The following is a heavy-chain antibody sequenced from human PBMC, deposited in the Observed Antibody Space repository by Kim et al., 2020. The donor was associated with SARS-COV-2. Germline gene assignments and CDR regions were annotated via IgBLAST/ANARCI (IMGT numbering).Heavy chain of an antibody. Sequence: GGSLRLSCAASGFTFSSYAMHWVRQAPGKGLEWVAVISYDGSNKYYADSVKGRFTISRDNSKNTLYLQMNSLRAEDTAVYYCARAGQGDYGGKDGYFDYWGQGTLVTVSS. J-gene: IGHJ4*02. CDR3: ARAGQGDYGGKDGYFDY. D-gene: IGHD4-17*01. V-gene: IGHV3-30-3*01. CDR2: ISYDGSNK. CDR1: GFTFSSYA.